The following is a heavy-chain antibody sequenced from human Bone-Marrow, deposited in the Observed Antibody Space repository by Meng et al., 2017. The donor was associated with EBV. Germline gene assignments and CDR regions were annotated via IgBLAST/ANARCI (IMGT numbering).Heavy chain of an antibody. CDR2: INAGNGNT. Sequence: QAKLLKSGLEVKKPAAAVKVSCKASGYTFTIYAMHWVPQDPGQRLECMGWINAGNGNTKYSQKYQGRVTITRDTSASTAYMELSSLRSEDTAVYYCARPRGGLDYWGQGTLVTVSS. V-gene: IGHV1-3*01. D-gene: IGHD3-10*01. J-gene: IGHJ4*02. CDR1: GYTFTIYA. CDR3: ARPRGGLDY.